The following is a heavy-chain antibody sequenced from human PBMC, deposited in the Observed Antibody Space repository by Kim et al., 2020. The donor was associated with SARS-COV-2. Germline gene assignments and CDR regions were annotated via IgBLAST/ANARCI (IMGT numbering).Heavy chain of an antibody. J-gene: IGHJ4*02. Sequence: DSVKGRFTISRDNAKNSLYLQMKSLRAEDTAVYYCARGPNMVRGVIDDFNYWGQGTLVTVSS. V-gene: IGHV3-21*01. D-gene: IGHD3-10*01. CDR3: ARGPNMVRGVIDDFNY.